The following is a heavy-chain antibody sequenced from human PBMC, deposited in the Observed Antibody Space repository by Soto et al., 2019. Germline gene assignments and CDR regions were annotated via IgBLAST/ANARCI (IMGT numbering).Heavy chain of an antibody. D-gene: IGHD1-7*01. CDR3: ATKIFGTTYFGS. J-gene: IGHJ4*02. CDR2: IGGAGDHI. V-gene: IGHV3-48*03. CDR1: GFTFSSYE. Sequence: EVQLVESGGGLVQPGGSLRLSCAASGFTFSSYEMNWVRQAPGKGLEWVSYIGGAGDHIQYADSVKGRFTISRDNAKTSLYLQMNSLRAEDTAIYYCATKIFGTTYFGSWGQGTLVTVSS.